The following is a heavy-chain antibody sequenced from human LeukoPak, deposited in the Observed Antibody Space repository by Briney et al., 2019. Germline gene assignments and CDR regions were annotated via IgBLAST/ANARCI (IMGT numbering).Heavy chain of an antibody. D-gene: IGHD1-26*01. CDR2: INPNSGGT. CDR1: VYTFTDYY. CDR3: AREGPIVGATHLVDY. J-gene: IGHJ4*02. V-gene: IGHV1-2*02. Sequence: ASVKVSCKASVYTFTDYYMHWVRQAPGQGLEWMGWINPNSGGTNYAQKFQGRVTMTRDTSISTAYMELSRLRSDDTAVYYCAREGPIVGATHLVDYWGQGTLVSVSP.